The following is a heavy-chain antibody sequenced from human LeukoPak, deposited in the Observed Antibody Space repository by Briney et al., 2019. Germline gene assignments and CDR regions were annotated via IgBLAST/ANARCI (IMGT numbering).Heavy chain of an antibody. CDR3: ARDSSDFFDRSGLNFLVY. CDR2: VSDSGTT. V-gene: IGHV4-59*12. CDR1: GGTLYVDF. D-gene: IGHD3-22*01. J-gene: IGHJ4*02. Sequence: SETLSLTCTLSGGTLYVDFWSWIRQPPGKGLGWSGYVSDSGTTNYNPSLNSRVTMSVDTSKNRFALQLTSMTAADTAVYYCARDSSDFFDRSGLNFLVYWGQGILVAVSS.